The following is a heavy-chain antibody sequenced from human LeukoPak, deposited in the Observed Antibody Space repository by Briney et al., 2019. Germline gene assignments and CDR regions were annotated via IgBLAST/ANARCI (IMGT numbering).Heavy chain of an antibody. CDR1: GFTFSSYW. CDR2: IKQDGSER. Sequence: PGGSLRLSCEASGFTFSSYWMRRVRQAPGKGLEWVANIKQDGSERYHVDSVKGRFTISRDNAKNSLYLQMNGLRAEDTALYHCARVSGYGDYEDYWGQGTLVTVSS. D-gene: IGHD4-17*01. CDR3: ARVSGYGDYEDY. J-gene: IGHJ4*02. V-gene: IGHV3-7*01.